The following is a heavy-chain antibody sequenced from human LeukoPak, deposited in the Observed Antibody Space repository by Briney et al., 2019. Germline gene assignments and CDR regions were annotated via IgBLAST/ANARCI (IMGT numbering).Heavy chain of an antibody. CDR3: AILRPAGAFDI. V-gene: IGHV4-4*07. CDR1: GGSITSYY. J-gene: IGHJ3*02. CDR2: IYITGST. Sequence: SETLSLTCTVSGGSITSYYWSWIRQSAGKGLEWIGRIYITGSTTYNPSLKSRVTMSLDTSKNQFSLKLSSVTAADTAVYYCAILRPAGAFDIWGQGTMVTVSS. D-gene: IGHD1-14*01.